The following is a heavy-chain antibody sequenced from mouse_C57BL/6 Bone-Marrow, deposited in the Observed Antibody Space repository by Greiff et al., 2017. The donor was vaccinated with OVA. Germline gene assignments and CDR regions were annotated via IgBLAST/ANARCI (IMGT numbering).Heavy chain of an antibody. CDR2: ISDGGSYT. CDR3: ARAGNYYGHYYAMDY. CDR1: GFTFSSYA. J-gene: IGHJ4*01. V-gene: IGHV5-4*03. D-gene: IGHD2-1*01. Sequence: EVKLMESGGGLVKPGGSLKLSCAASGFTFSSYAMSWVRQTPEKRLEWVATISDGGSYTYYPDNVKGRFTISRDNAKNNLYLQMSHLKSEDIAMYYCARAGNYYGHYYAMDYWGQGTSVTVSS.